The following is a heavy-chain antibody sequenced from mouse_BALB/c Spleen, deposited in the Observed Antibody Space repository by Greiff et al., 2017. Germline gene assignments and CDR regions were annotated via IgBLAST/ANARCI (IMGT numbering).Heavy chain of an antibody. D-gene: IGHD2-4*01. Sequence: EVMLVESGGGLVQPGGSLKLSCAASGFTFSSYGMSWVRQTPDKRLELVATINSNGGSTYYPDSVKGRFTISRDNAKNTLYLQMSSLKSEDTAMYYCARGMITTGFAYWGQGTLVTVSA. CDR2: INSNGGST. J-gene: IGHJ3*01. V-gene: IGHV5-6-3*01. CDR3: ARGMITTGFAY. CDR1: GFTFSSYG.